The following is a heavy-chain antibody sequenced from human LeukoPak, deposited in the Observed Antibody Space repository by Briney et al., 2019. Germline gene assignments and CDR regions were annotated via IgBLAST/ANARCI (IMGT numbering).Heavy chain of an antibody. CDR3: ARVPHGETIFGVVLYWFDP. CDR2: IYHSGSA. Sequence: PSETLSLTCTVSSYSISSGYYWGWIRQPPGTGLEWIGSIYHSGSAYYNPSLKSRVTVSVDTSKNQFSLKLNSVTAADTAVYYCARVPHGETIFGVVLYWFDPWGQGTLVTV. D-gene: IGHD3-3*01. CDR1: SYSISSGYY. V-gene: IGHV4-38-2*02. J-gene: IGHJ5*02.